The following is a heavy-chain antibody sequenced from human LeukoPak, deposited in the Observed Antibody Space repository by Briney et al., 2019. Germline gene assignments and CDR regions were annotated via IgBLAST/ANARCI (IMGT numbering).Heavy chain of an antibody. J-gene: IGHJ4*02. V-gene: IGHV4-38-2*02. D-gene: IGHD2-8*01. Sequence: SETLSLTCSVSGYSISSANYWGWIRQPPGKGLEWIGSIYHSGSSYHNPSLESRVTISLDTSKNHFSLKLTSVTAADTAVYYCARLGYCGNGVCYTVDYWGQGTLVTVSS. CDR2: IYHSGSS. CDR3: ARLGYCGNGVCYTVDY. CDR1: GYSISSANY.